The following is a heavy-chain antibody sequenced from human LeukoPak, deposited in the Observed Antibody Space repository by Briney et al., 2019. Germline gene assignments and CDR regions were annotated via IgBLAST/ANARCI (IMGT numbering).Heavy chain of an antibody. CDR2: ISSSGSTI. V-gene: IGHV3-11*01. CDR1: GFTFSDYY. CDR3: ARSIPYGTTWYGRSDY. Sequence: KTGGSLRLSCAASGFTFSDYYMSWIRQAPGKGLEWVSYISSSGSTIYYADSVKGRFTISRDNAKNSLYLQMNSLRAEDTAIYYCARSIPYGTTWYGRSDYWGQGTLVTVSS. J-gene: IGHJ4*02. D-gene: IGHD6-13*01.